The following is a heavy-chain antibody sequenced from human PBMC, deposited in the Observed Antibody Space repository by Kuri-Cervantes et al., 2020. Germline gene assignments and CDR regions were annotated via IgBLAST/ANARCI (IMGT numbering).Heavy chain of an antibody. D-gene: IGHD2-15*01. CDR2: ISSSSSYI. CDR3: ARDCLGPSPFGGGSCYYFDY. V-gene: IGHV3-21*01. CDR1: GFTFSSYS. J-gene: IGHJ4*02. Sequence: GGSLRLSCAASGFTFSSYSMNWVRQAPGKGLEWVSSISSSSSYIYYADSVKDRSTISRDNAKNSLYLQMNSLRAEDTAVYYCARDCLGPSPFGGGSCYYFDYWGQGTLVTVSS.